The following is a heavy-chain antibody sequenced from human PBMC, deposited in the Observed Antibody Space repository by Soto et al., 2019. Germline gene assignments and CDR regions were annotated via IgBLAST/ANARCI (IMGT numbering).Heavy chain of an antibody. Sequence: QVRLQESGPGLVKPSETLSLTCTVSGGSISSYYWSWIRQPPGKGLEWIGYMYNTASTIYNPSLKSRVTISVDTSKNQFSLKLNSVTAADTAVYYCARDLWGYCGADCYPLDVWGQGTTVTVSS. CDR3: ARDLWGYCGADCYPLDV. CDR1: GGSISSYY. CDR2: MYNTAST. J-gene: IGHJ6*02. D-gene: IGHD2-21*02. V-gene: IGHV4-59*01.